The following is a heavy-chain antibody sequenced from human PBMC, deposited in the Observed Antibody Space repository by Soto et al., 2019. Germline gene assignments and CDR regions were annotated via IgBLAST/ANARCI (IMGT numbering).Heavy chain of an antibody. V-gene: IGHV4-39*01. CDR1: GGSISSSSYY. CDR2: IYYRGST. J-gene: IGHJ4*01. D-gene: IGHD4-17*01. CDR3: ARGDYASFDY. Sequence: TSETLSLTCTVSGGSISSSSYYWGWIRQPPGKGLEWIGSIYYRGSTYYNPSLKSRVTISVDTSKNQFSLKLSSVTAADTAVYYCARGDYASFDYWGHGTLVTVSS.